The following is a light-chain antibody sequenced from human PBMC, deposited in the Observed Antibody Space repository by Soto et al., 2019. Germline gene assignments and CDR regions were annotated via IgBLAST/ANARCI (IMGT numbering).Light chain of an antibody. Sequence: QSALTQPASVSGSPGQSITISCTGTSSDVGDYNYVSWYRQHPGKAPKLMIFDVSNRPSGVSNRFSGSKSGNTASLTISGLQAEDEAEYYCSSYTSSSTYVFGTGTKVTVL. J-gene: IGLJ1*01. V-gene: IGLV2-14*01. CDR2: DVS. CDR3: SSYTSSSTYV. CDR1: SSDVGDYNY.